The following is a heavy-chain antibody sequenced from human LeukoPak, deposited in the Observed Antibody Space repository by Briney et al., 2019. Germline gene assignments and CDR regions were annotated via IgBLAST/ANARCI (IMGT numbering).Heavy chain of an antibody. CDR3: ARRYCSSTSCLLDY. D-gene: IGHD2-2*01. CDR2: ISCSGSTI. CDR1: GFTFSSYE. J-gene: IGHJ4*02. Sequence: PGGSLRLSCAASGFTFSSYEMNWVRQAPGKGLEWVSYISCSGSTIYYADSVKGRFTISRDNAKNSLYLQMNSLRAEDTAVYYCARRYCSSTSCLLDYWGQGTLVTVSS. V-gene: IGHV3-48*03.